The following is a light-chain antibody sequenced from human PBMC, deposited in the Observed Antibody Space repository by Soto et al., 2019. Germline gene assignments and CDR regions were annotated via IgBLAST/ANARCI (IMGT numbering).Light chain of an antibody. V-gene: IGKV1-5*01. CDR2: DAS. CDR1: QNIDDW. J-gene: IGKJ1*01. Sequence: DIQMTQSPSTLSASVGDRVSITCRASQNIDDWLAWYQQKPGKAHKFLMYDASTLTSGVPSRFSGSRSGTEFTLTISSLKHDDFATYYCQQHKSHRTFGQGTKVELK. CDR3: QQHKSHRT.